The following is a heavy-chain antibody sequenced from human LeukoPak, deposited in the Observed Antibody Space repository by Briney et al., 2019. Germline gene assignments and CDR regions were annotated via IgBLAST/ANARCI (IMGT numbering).Heavy chain of an antibody. CDR1: GGSISSGSYY. Sequence: PSETLSLTCTVSGGSISSGSYYWGWIRQPPGKGLEWIGTIYYRGSTYYNPSLMSRLAISVDTSKNQFSLKLSSVTAADTAVYYCAREVHRRGGDFSPLGQGTLVTVSS. V-gene: IGHV4-39*07. CDR3: AREVHRRGGDFSP. D-gene: IGHD4-17*01. CDR2: IYYRGST. J-gene: IGHJ5*02.